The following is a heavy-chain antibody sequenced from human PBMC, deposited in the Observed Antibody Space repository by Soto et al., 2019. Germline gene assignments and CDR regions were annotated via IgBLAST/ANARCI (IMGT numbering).Heavy chain of an antibody. CDR3: ARAGDDPLTGAFDV. Sequence: QVQLQESGPGLVKPSGTLSLTCAVSGGSISSNNWWSWVRQPPGKGLEWIGGIYHSGSTNYNPSLSSRVTITVDKSKNEFSLKLGSVTAADTAMYYCARAGDDPLTGAFDVWGQGTMVTVSS. D-gene: IGHD4-17*01. V-gene: IGHV4-4*02. CDR1: GGSISSNNW. CDR2: IYHSGST. J-gene: IGHJ3*01.